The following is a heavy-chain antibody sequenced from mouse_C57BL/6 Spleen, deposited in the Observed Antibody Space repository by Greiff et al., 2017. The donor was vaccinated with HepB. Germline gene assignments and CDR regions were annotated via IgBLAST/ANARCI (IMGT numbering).Heavy chain of an antibody. CDR1: GYAFTNYL. V-gene: IGHV1-54*01. CDR2: INPGSGGT. CDR3: ARSGTTVVAHYAMDY. J-gene: IGHJ4*01. D-gene: IGHD1-1*01. Sequence: QVQLQQSGAELVRPGTSVKVSCKASGYAFTNYLIEWVKQRPGQGLEWIGVINPGSGGTNYNEKFKGKATLTAVKSSSTAYMQLSSLTSEDSAVYFCARSGTTVVAHYAMDYWGQGTSVTVSS.